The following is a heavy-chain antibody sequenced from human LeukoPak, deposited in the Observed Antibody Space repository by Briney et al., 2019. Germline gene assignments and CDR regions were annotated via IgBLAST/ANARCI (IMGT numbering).Heavy chain of an antibody. CDR1: GFTVSNNY. CDR2: IYSGGVT. J-gene: IGHJ4*02. V-gene: IGHV3-66*01. CDR3: ARGPIAARYLDY. D-gene: IGHD6-6*01. Sequence: GGSLRLSCVASGFTVSNNYMSWVRQAPGKGLECVSVIYSGGVTYFADSVKDRFTISRDNSKNTLYLRMNRLRAEDTAVYYCARGPIAARYLDYWGQGTLVTVSS.